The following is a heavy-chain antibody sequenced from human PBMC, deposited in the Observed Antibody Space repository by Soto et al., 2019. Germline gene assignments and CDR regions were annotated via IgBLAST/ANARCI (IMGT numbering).Heavy chain of an antibody. CDR2: IYYSGST. CDR1: GGSINNYY. D-gene: IGHD3-10*01. Sequence: SETLSLTCTVSGGSINNYYWSWIRQPPGKGLEWIAYIYYSGSTNYNPSLKSRVTISIDTSKNQVSLKLSSVTAEDTAVYYCARGVGSGSYYNQYNWFDPWGQGTLVTVSS. J-gene: IGHJ5*02. V-gene: IGHV4-59*12. CDR3: ARGVGSGSYYNQYNWFDP.